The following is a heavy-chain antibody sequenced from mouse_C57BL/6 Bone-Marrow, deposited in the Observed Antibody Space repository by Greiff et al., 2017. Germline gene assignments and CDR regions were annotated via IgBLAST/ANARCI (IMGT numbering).Heavy chain of an antibody. D-gene: IGHD2-1*01. CDR3: ARRSYYGNYVMDY. CDR2: INPNNGGP. J-gene: IGHJ4*01. V-gene: IGHV1-18*01. Sequence: EVQLQQSGPELVKPGASVQIPCKASGYTFPDYNLDWVKQSHGKSLEWIGDINPNNGGPIYNQKFKGKATLTVDKSSSTVYMELRSLTSEDTAVYYCARRSYYGNYVMDYWGQGTSVTVSS. CDR1: GYTFPDYN.